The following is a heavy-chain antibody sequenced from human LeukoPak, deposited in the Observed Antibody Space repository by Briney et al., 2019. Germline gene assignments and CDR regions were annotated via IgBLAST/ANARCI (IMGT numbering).Heavy chain of an antibody. CDR1: GGSINSNY. D-gene: IGHD3-10*01. V-gene: IGHV4-59*08. Sequence: SETLSLTCTVSGGSINSNYWTWIRQPRGKGLEWIGHIYNNGGTNFNPSLKSRVTISLDTSKKQVSLKLSSVTAADTAVYYCAGQGYYYTSGRTFDVWGQGTMVAVS. CDR2: IYNNGGT. CDR3: AGQGYYYTSGRTFDV. J-gene: IGHJ3*01.